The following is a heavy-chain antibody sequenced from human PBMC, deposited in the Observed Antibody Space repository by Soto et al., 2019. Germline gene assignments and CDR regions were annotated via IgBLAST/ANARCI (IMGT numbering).Heavy chain of an antibody. V-gene: IGHV4-59*08. CDR1: GASISDYY. CDR2: IYYSVST. Sequence: SDTLSLTCTVSGASISDYYWSWIRQPPGKRLEWIGYIYYSVSTTYNPSLESRATISVDSSKNQISLKLSSVTAADTAVYYCAANLRQSAMDVWGQGTTVT. J-gene: IGHJ6*02. CDR3: AANLRQSAMDV.